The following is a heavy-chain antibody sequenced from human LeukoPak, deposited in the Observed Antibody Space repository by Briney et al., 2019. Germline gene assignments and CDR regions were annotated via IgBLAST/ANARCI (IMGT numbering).Heavy chain of an antibody. D-gene: IGHD7-27*01. J-gene: IGHJ3*02. CDR1: GFTFSTYI. V-gene: IGHV3-48*02. Sequence: PGGSLRLSCAASGFTFSTYIMNWVRQAPGKGLEWISYIHSSSSSIYYADSVKGRFTISRDNAKNSLYLQMNSLRDEDTAVYFCARDRLGAGSFDIWGQGTVVTVSS. CDR3: ARDRLGAGSFDI. CDR2: IHSSSSSI.